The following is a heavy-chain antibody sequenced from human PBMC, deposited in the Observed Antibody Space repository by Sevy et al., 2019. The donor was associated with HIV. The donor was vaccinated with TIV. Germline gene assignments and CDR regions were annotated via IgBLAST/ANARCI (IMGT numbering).Heavy chain of an antibody. J-gene: IGHJ5*02. CDR1: GYTFTTYG. Sequence: ASVKVSCKPSGYTFTTYGITWVRQAPGQGLEWMGWINTYNGNTNYAQKFQGRVTMTRDTSTSTAYMELRSLTSDDTAVYYCARTKNLGESSDPWGQGTLVTVSS. V-gene: IGHV1-18*01. CDR2: INTYNGNT. CDR3: ARTKNLGESSDP. D-gene: IGHD3-16*01.